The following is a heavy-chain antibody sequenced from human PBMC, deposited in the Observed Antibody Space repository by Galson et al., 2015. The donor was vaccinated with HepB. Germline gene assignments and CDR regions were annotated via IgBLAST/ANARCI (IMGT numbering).Heavy chain of an antibody. D-gene: IGHD3-22*01. CDR3: AKVYDSSGYYYQWFAGPFDY. J-gene: IGHJ4*02. CDR1: GFTFDDYA. V-gene: IGHV3-9*01. CDR2: ISWNSGSI. Sequence: SLRLSCAASGFTFDDYAMHWVRQAPGKGLGWVSGISWNSGSIGYADSVKGRFTISRDNAKNSLYLQMNSLRAEDTALYYCAKVYDSSGYYYQWFAGPFDYWGQGTLVTVSS.